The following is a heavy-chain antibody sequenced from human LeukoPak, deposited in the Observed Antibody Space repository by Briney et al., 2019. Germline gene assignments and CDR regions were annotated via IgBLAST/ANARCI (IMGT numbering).Heavy chain of an antibody. D-gene: IGHD1-26*01. CDR3: ARGSSGSYLNYFDY. Sequence: ASVKVSCKASGYTFTNHGISWVRQAPGQGLEWMGWISAYNGDTSYAQMFQGRVIMTRDTSTTTVYMELSSLRSEDTAVYYCARGSSGSYLNYFDYWGQGTLVTVSS. V-gene: IGHV1-18*01. CDR1: GYTFTNHG. CDR2: ISAYNGDT. J-gene: IGHJ4*02.